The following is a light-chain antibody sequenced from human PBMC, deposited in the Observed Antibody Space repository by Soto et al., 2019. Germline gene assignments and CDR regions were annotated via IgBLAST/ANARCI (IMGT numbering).Light chain of an antibody. CDR3: SSYIYTSTVGDV. CDR2: EVS. J-gene: IGLJ1*01. Sequence: QSALTQPASVSGSPGQSITVSCTGTSSDVGGYNYVSWYQQHPGKAPKLIIYEVSNRPSGVSNRFSGSKSGNTASLTISGLQAEDEDDYYCSSYIYTSTVGDVLGSGTKLTV. V-gene: IGLV2-14*01. CDR1: SSDVGGYNY.